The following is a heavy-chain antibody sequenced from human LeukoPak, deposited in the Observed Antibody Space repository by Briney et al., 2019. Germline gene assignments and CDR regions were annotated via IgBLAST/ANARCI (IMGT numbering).Heavy chain of an antibody. CDR3: AKGVAGDY. J-gene: IGHJ4*02. CDR2: ISGNGGTT. V-gene: IGHV3-23*01. D-gene: IGHD6-19*01. CDR1: GFTFRGYA. Sequence: GGSLRLSCVASGFTFRGYAMSWVRQAPGKGLEWVSGISGNGGTTYYADSVKGWFISRDNSKNTLYLQMNSLRGEDTAVYFCAKGVAGDYWGQGTLVTVSS.